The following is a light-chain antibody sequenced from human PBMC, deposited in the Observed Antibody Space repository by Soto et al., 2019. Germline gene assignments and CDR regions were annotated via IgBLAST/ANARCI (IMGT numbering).Light chain of an antibody. CDR3: QSYDSSLSGYVV. V-gene: IGLV1-40*01. J-gene: IGLJ2*01. Sequence: QSVLTQPPSVSGAQGQRVTISCTGSSSNIGAGYDVHWYQQLPGTAPKLLIYGNSNRPSGVPDRFSGSKSGTSASLAITGLQAEDEADYYCQSYDSSLSGYVVFGGGTKLTGL. CDR2: GNS. CDR1: SSNIGAGYD.